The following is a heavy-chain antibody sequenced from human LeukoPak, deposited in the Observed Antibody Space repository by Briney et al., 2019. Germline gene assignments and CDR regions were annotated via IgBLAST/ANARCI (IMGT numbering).Heavy chain of an antibody. Sequence: ASVKVSCKASGYTFDENHIHWVRQAPGQGPEWMGWINPKSGATDSAQQSQGRLTITRDTSIGTASMDLSGLRLDDTGIYYCARAGDESTGHYDSLHFWGQGTMVTVSS. D-gene: IGHD2-8*02. V-gene: IGHV1-2*02. CDR1: GYTFDENH. J-gene: IGHJ3*01. CDR2: INPKSGAT. CDR3: ARAGDESTGHYDSLHF.